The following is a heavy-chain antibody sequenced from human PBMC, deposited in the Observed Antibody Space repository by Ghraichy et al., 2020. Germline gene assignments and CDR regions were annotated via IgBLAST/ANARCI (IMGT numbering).Heavy chain of an antibody. V-gene: IGHV1-18*01. Sequence: ALVKVSCKASGYTFTSYGISWVRQAPGQGLEWMGWISAYNGNTNYAQKLQGRVTMTTDTSTSTAYMELRSLRSDDTAVYYCARGGIAAAGTGPGYYYGMDVWGQGTTVTVSS. CDR3: ARGGIAAAGTGPGYYYGMDV. CDR1: GYTFTSYG. D-gene: IGHD6-13*01. CDR2: ISAYNGNT. J-gene: IGHJ6*02.